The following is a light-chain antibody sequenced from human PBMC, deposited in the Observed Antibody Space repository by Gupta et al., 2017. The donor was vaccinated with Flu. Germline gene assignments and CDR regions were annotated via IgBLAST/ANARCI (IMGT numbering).Light chain of an antibody. V-gene: IGLV1-40*01. CDR1: NIGAGYD. J-gene: IGLJ3*02. Sequence: NIGAGYDVHWHQQVPGTAPKLLIYGNNNRPSGVPERFSGSTSGTSASLVITGLQADDEADYYCQSYDNSLSGSRVFGGGTKLTVL. CDR2: GNN. CDR3: QSYDNSLSGSRV.